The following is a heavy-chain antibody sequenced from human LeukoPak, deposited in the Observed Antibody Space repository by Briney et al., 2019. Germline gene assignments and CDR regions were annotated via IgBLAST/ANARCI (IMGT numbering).Heavy chain of an antibody. V-gene: IGHV3-7*03. CDR1: RFTFITYW. J-gene: IGHJ6*02. D-gene: IGHD4-11*01. Sequence: GGSLRLSCAASRFTFITYWMSWVRQAPGKGLEWVANIKQDGSEKYYVDSVKGRFTISRDNAKNSLYLQMNSLRVEDTAVYYCARDIATTVTTFSNYYYYYGMDVWGQGTTVTVSS. CDR2: IKQDGSEK. CDR3: ARDIATTVTTFSNYYYYYGMDV.